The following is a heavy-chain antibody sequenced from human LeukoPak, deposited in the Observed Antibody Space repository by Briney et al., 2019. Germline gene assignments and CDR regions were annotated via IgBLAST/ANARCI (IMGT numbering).Heavy chain of an antibody. Sequence: ASVKVSCKASGYTFTSYGISWVRQAPGQGLEWMGWISAYNGNTNYAQKFQGRVTMTRDMSTSTVYMELSSLRSEDTAVYYCARAGPGGGYSGYDVFDYWGQGTLVTVS. D-gene: IGHD5-12*01. CDR2: ISAYNGNT. CDR3: ARAGPGGGYSGYDVFDY. CDR1: GYTFTSYG. J-gene: IGHJ4*02. V-gene: IGHV1-18*01.